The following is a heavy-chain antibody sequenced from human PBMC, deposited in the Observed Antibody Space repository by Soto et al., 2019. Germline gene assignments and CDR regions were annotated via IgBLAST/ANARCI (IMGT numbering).Heavy chain of an antibody. Sequence: PSETLSLTCTVSGGSISSGDYYWSWIRQPPGKGLEWIGYIYYSGSTYYNPSLKSRVTISVDTSKNQFSLKLSSVTAADTAVYYCALVEGAAIGYLGYWGQGTRVAVST. CDR2: IYYSGST. V-gene: IGHV4-30-4*01. J-gene: IGHJ4*02. CDR1: GGSISSGDYY. D-gene: IGHD5-18*01. CDR3: ALVEGAAIGYLGY.